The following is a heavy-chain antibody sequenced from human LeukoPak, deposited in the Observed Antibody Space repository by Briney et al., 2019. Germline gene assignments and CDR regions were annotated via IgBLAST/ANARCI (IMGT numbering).Heavy chain of an antibody. CDR1: GDSMGENY. J-gene: IGHJ5*02. CDR3: ARHYGP. D-gene: IGHD3-16*01. Sequence: SETLSLTCTVSGDSMGENYWSWIRQPPGKRLEYIGFIYRTGSSNYNPSLKSRVTMSIDTSKNQFSLKLSSVTAADTAVYYCARHYGPWGQGTLVTVSS. CDR2: IYRTGSS. V-gene: IGHV4-59*01.